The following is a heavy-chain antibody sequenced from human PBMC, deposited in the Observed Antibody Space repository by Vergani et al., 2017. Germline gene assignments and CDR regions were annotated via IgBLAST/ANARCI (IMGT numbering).Heavy chain of an antibody. CDR3: ARGTFLHAFDN. V-gene: IGHV4-61*02. CDR1: GDSISSGNYY. Sequence: QVQLQESGPGLLKPSQTLSLTCSVAGDSISSGNYYWNWIRQPAGKGLECMGRIYSSGSTSYNPSIKSRITMSLDTSKNQFSLSLSSVTAADTAVYYCARGTFLHAFDNWGQGTVVTVSS. J-gene: IGHJ3*02. CDR2: IYSSGST. D-gene: IGHD1-26*01.